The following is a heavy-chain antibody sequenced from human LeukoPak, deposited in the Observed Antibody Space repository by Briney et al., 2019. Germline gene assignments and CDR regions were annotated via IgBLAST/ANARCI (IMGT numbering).Heavy chain of an antibody. J-gene: IGHJ4*02. D-gene: IGHD3-22*01. Sequence: GGSLRLSCAASGFTVSSNYMSWVRQAPGKGLEWVSVIYSGSSTYYADSVKGRFTISRDNSKNTLYLQMNGLRAEDTAVYYCAGHRGFTMIVAYWGQGTLVTVSS. CDR3: AGHRGFTMIVAY. V-gene: IGHV3-53*01. CDR2: IYSGSST. CDR1: GFTVSSNY.